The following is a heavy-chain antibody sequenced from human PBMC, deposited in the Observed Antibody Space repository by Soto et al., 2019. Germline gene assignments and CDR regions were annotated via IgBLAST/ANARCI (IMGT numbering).Heavy chain of an antibody. CDR2: IYYSGST. D-gene: IGHD6-13*01. V-gene: IGHV4-61*08. CDR1: GGSVSSGGYY. J-gene: IGHJ4*02. CDR3: AGDCRSSWIDY. Sequence: SETLSLTCTVSGGSVSSGGYYWSWIRQPPGKGLEWIGYIYYSGSTNYNPSLKSRVTISVDTSKNQFSLKLSSVTAADTAVYYCAGDCRSSWIDYWGQGTLVTVSS.